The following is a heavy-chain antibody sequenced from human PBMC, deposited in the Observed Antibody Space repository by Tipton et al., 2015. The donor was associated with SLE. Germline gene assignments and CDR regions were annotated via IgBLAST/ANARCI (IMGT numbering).Heavy chain of an antibody. J-gene: IGHJ4*02. CDR1: GFTSRSYS. CDR3: GRGGPYCGGDCYSDS. V-gene: IGHV3-33*08. CDR2: NWYDGINS. D-gene: IGHD2-21*01. Sequence: SLRLSCTASGFTSRSYSMIWVRQAPGKGLEGVGVNWYDGINSYYAESVKGRFTISRDNSKKTVFLELNSLRDEDTAMYYCGRGGPYCGGDCYSDSWGQGTLVTVSS.